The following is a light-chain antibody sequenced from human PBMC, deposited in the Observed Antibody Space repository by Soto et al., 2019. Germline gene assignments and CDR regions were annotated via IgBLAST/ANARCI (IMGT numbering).Light chain of an antibody. V-gene: IGKV1-39*01. CDR1: QTISSY. CDR3: QQSHSIPYT. J-gene: IGKJ2*01. Sequence: DIQMTQSPSSLSASVGDRVTITCRASQTISSYLNWYQQKPGKAPKLLIYAASILQNGVPSRFSGSESGTDFTLTISSLQPEDFASYYCQQSHSIPYTFGQGTKLEIK. CDR2: AAS.